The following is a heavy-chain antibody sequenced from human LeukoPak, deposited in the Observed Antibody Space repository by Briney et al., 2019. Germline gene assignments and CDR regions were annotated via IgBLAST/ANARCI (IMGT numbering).Heavy chain of an antibody. CDR2: IYHSGRT. CDR1: GVSISSTSYY. Sequence: SETLSLTCTVSGVSISSTSYYWTWIRQAPGKGLEWIGSIYHSGRTYYNPSLKSRVTTSVDTSKNQFSLKLSSVTAADTAVYYCARDSTMVRGDENWFDPWGQGALVTVSS. V-gene: IGHV4-39*07. D-gene: IGHD3-10*01. CDR3: ARDSTMVRGDENWFDP. J-gene: IGHJ5*02.